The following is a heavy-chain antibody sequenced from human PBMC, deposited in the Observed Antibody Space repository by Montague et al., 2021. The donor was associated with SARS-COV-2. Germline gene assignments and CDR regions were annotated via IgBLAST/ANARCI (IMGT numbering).Heavy chain of an antibody. CDR1: GDSVSSNIAA. CDR2: TYYRSKWYN. D-gene: IGHD6-19*01. Sequence: CAISGDSVSSNIAAWNWIRQSPSRGLEWLGRTYYRSKWYNDYAVSVRSRITISPDTSKNQFSLQLNSVTPEDTAVYYCTQEQGLGRTTWHYFDYWGQGTLVTVSS. J-gene: IGHJ4*02. CDR3: TQEQGLGRTTWHYFDY. V-gene: IGHV6-1*01.